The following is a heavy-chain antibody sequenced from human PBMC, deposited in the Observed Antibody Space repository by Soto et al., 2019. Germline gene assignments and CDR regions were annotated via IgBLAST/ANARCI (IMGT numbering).Heavy chain of an antibody. CDR3: VRTVGWLDP. CDR2: TYYRSKWYK. CDR1: GDSVSSNSAA. D-gene: IGHD2-15*01. J-gene: IGHJ5*02. V-gene: IGHV6-1*01. Sequence: PSQTLSLTCXISGDSVSSNSAAWNWIRQSPSRGLEWLGRTYYRSKWYKEYAASVRSRITINPDTSKNQFSLQLNSVSPEDTAVYYCVRTVGWLDPWGQGILVTVSS.